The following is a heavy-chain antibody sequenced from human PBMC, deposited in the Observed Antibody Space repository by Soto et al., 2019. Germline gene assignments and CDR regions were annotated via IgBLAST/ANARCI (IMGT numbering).Heavy chain of an antibody. CDR2: IYSGGST. V-gene: IGHV3-53*01. CDR1: GFTVSSNY. J-gene: IGHJ3*02. Sequence: GGSLRLSCAASGFTVSSNYMSWVRQAPGKGLEWVSVIYSGGSTYYADSVKGRFTISRDNSKNTLYLQMNSLRAEDTAVYYWARGERFLEWFPLEGLGELTSPDAFDIWGQGTMVTVSS. CDR3: ARGERFLEWFPLEGLGELTSPDAFDI. D-gene: IGHD3-3*01.